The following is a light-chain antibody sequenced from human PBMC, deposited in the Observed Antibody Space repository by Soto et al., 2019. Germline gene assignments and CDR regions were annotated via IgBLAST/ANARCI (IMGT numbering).Light chain of an antibody. CDR1: SSNIGSNY. J-gene: IGLJ2*01. V-gene: IGLV1-47*01. CDR3: AAWDDSLSAHVV. CDR2: RNN. Sequence: QSVLTQPHSASGTPGQRVTISCSGSSSNIGSNYVYWYQQLPGTAPKLLIYRNNQRPSGVPDRFSGSKSGTSASLAISGLLSEDEADYYCAAWDDSLSAHVVFGGGTKLTVL.